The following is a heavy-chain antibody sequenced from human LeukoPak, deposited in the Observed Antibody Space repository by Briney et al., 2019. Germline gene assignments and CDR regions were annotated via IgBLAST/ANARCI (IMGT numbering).Heavy chain of an antibody. V-gene: IGHV3-21*01. CDR1: GFTFSSYS. CDR3: AREKSRDYYYYMDV. Sequence: GSLRLSCAASGFTFSSYSMNWVRQAPGKGLEWVSSISSSSSYIYYADSVKGRFTIPRDNAKNSLYLQMNSLRAEDTAVYYCAREKSRDYYYYMDVWGKGTTVTVSS. J-gene: IGHJ6*03. CDR2: ISSSSSYI.